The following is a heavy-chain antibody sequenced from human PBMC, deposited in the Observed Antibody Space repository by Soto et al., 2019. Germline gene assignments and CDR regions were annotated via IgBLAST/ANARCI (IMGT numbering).Heavy chain of an antibody. CDR3: ARGAVVVPNGLIAGMDV. J-gene: IGHJ6*02. D-gene: IGHD2-15*01. V-gene: IGHV3-23*01. CDR2: ITGSGRDT. Sequence: TGGSLRLSCAASGFTFRNNVLSWVRQAPGKGLDWVSGITGSGRDTYYADSVKGRFTISRDNAKNSQFLQMNSLRDDDTAVYYCARGAVVVPNGLIAGMDVWGLGTTVTVSS. CDR1: GFTFRNNV.